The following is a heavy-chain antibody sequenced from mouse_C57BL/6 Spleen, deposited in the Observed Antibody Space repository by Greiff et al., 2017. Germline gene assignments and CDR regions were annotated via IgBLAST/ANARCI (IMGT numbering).Heavy chain of an antibody. Sequence: VQLKQSGADLVRPGASVKLSCTASGFNIKDDYMHWVKQRPEQGLEWIGWIDPENGDTEYASKFQGKATITADTSSNTAYLQLSSLTSEDTAVYYCTTDYGSSPFAYWGQGTLVTVSA. V-gene: IGHV14-4*01. CDR2: IDPENGDT. CDR1: GFNIKDDY. J-gene: IGHJ3*01. D-gene: IGHD1-1*01. CDR3: TTDYGSSPFAY.